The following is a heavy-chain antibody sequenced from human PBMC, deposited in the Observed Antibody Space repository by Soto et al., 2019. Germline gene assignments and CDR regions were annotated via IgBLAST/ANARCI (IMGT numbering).Heavy chain of an antibody. CDR2: IIPIFGTA. CDR3: ARDRYYDSSGYGGMDV. Sequence: SVKVSCKASGGTFSSYAISWVRQAPGQGLEWMGGIIPIFGTANYAQKFQGRVTITADESTSTAYMELSSLRSEDTAVYYCARDRYYDSSGYGGMDVWGQGTPVTVSS. J-gene: IGHJ6*02. V-gene: IGHV1-69*13. CDR1: GGTFSSYA. D-gene: IGHD3-22*01.